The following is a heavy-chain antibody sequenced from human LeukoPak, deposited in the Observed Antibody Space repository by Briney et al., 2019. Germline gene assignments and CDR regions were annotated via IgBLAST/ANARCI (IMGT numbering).Heavy chain of an antibody. CDR2: IYSGGRT. CDR3: ATNFRSAYYFFDF. D-gene: IGHD3-3*01. J-gene: IGHJ4*02. V-gene: IGHV3-53*01. CDR1: GFTFSSNY. Sequence: GGSLRLSCAASGFTFSSNYMSWVRQAPGKGLEWVSVIYSGGRTYYTDSVKGRFTISRDNSKNALYLQMNSLRAEDTAVYYCATNFRSAYYFFDFWGQGILVTVSS.